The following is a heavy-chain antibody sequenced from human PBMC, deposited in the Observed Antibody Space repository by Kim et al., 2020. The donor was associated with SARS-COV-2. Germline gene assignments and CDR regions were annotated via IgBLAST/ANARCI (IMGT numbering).Heavy chain of an antibody. Sequence: STSYAQKLQGRVTMTRDTSTSTVYMELSSLRSEDTAVYYCARGAEGGMDVWGQGTTVTVSS. CDR2: ST. V-gene: IGHV1-46*01. CDR3: ARGAEGGMDV. D-gene: IGHD3-16*01. J-gene: IGHJ6*02.